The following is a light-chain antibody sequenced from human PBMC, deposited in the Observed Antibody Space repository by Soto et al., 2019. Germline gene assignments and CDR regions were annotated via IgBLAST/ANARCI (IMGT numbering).Light chain of an antibody. Sequence: SYELTQPPSVSVAPGQTARLTCGATNIESKSVHWYQVRPGQAPVLVVYDDTERPSGIPERFSGSNSVNTATLSISRAQAGDEADYYCQVWDSSTHVVFGGGTKVTV. V-gene: IGLV3-9*01. J-gene: IGLJ2*01. CDR3: QVWDSSTHVV. CDR1: NIESKS. CDR2: DDT.